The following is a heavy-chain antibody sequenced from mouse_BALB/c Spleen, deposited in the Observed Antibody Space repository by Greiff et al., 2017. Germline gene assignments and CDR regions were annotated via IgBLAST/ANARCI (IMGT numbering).Heavy chain of an antibody. CDR3: TRLGQDAY. Sequence: DVKLVESGGGLVQPGGSMKLSCVASGFTFSNYWMNWVRQSPEKGLEWVAEIRLKSNNYATHYAESVKGRFTISRDDSKSSVYLQMNNLRAEDTGIYYCTRLGQDAYWGQGTLVTVSA. CDR2: IRLKSNNYAT. V-gene: IGHV6-6*02. D-gene: IGHD3-3*01. J-gene: IGHJ3*01. CDR1: GFTFSNYW.